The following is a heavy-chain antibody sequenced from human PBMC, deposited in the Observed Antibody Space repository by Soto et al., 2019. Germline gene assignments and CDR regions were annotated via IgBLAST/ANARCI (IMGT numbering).Heavy chain of an antibody. D-gene: IGHD2-8*01. V-gene: IGHV2-5*02. J-gene: IGHJ5*02. Sequence: QITLKESGPTLVKPTQTLTLTCTFSGFSLSTSGVGVGWIRQPPGKALAWLALIYWDDDKRYSPSLKSRLTITKDTSKNQVVLTMTNMDPVDTATYYYAHELMATFTFDPWGQGTLVTVSS. CDR2: IYWDDDK. CDR3: AHELMATFTFDP. CDR1: GFSLSTSGVG.